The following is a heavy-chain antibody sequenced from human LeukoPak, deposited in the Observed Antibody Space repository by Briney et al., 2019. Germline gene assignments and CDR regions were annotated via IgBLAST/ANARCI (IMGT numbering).Heavy chain of an antibody. CDR3: ARERRDYYDSSGSSFDY. CDR1: GGSFSGYY. D-gene: IGHD3-22*01. Sequence: SETLSLTCAVYGGSFSGYYWSWIRQPPGKGLEWIGEINHSGSTNYNPSLKSRVTISVDTSKNQFSLKLSSVTAADTAVYYCARERRDYYDSSGSSFDYWGQGTLVTVSS. CDR2: INHSGST. J-gene: IGHJ4*02. V-gene: IGHV4-34*01.